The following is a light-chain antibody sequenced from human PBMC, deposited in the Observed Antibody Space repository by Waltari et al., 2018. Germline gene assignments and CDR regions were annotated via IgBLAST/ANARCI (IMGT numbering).Light chain of an antibody. CDR2: AAS. Sequence: DIQMTQSPSSLSASVGDRVTITCRASQSIRTYLTWYQVKPGKAPKLLISAASTLQGGVPSRFSGSGSGADFTLTISNLQPDDYATYYCQQSYSIPCAFGQGTKLEIK. CDR3: QQSYSIPCA. V-gene: IGKV1-39*01. CDR1: QSIRTY. J-gene: IGKJ2*01.